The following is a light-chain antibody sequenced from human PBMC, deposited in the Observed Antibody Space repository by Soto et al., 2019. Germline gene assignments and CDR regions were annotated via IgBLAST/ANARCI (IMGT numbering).Light chain of an antibody. V-gene: IGKV3-20*01. J-gene: IGKJ3*01. Sequence: IVLTQSPGTLSLSPGERATLSCSASQSVSSRYLAWYQKKPGQAPRLLIYGAFNRAAGIPARFSGSGSGTDLTLTISSLEPEDSAVYYCQQYNNWPLTFGPGTKVDNK. CDR1: QSVSSRY. CDR3: QQYNNWPLT. CDR2: GAF.